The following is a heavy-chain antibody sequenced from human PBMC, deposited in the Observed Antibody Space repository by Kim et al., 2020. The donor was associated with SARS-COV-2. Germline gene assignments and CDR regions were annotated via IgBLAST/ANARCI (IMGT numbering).Heavy chain of an antibody. CDR1: GFRVSSYW. CDR2: IDADGSTT. V-gene: IGHV3-74*01. Sequence: GGSLRLSCAASGFRVSSYWMHWVRQAPGKGLVWVSQIDADGSTTIYADSVKGRFTISRDNAKNTVYLQVNSLRAEDTAVYYCVRVGVRNGGFDYWGQGSLVTVSS. D-gene: IGHD2-8*01. CDR3: VRVGVRNGGFDY. J-gene: IGHJ4*02.